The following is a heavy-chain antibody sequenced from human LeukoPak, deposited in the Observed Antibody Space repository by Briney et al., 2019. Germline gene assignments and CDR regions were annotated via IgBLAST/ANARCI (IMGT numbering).Heavy chain of an antibody. CDR2: IYPGDSDT. V-gene: IGHV5-51*01. J-gene: IGHJ3*02. CDR3: ARRGHDYGDLDAFDI. Sequence: GESLKISCKGSGYNFTNYWIGWVRQVPGKGLEWLGIIYPGDSDTRYSPSFQGQVTISADKSISTAYLQWSSLKASDTAMYYCARRGHDYGDLDAFDIWGQGTMVTVSS. D-gene: IGHD4-17*01. CDR1: GYNFTNYW.